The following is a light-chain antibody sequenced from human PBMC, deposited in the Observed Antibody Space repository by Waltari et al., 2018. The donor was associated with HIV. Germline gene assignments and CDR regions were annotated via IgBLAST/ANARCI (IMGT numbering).Light chain of an antibody. J-gene: IGLJ1*01. CDR2: SNN. V-gene: IGLV10-54*01. CDR1: SHNAGHQG. CDR3: LAWDNSLSVYV. Sequence: QAGLLQPLSVSTGLRQTARLTCTGYSHNAGHQGTAWLQQRQGHPPQLLSVSNNNRPSRISERFSTSRSGDAASLTITGLPPEDEADYYCLAWDNSLSVYVFGSGTRVAVL.